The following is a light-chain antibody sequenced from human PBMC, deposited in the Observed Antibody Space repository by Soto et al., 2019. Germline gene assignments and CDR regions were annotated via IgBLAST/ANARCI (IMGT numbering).Light chain of an antibody. CDR3: QQYNNWPWGT. CDR2: GAS. J-gene: IGKJ1*01. V-gene: IGKV3-15*01. CDR1: QSVSSN. Sequence: EIVMTQSPATLSVSPGERATLSCMASQSVSSNLAWYQQKPGQAPRLLISGASTRATGIPARFSGSGSGTEFTLTISSLQSEDFAVYYCQQYNNWPWGTFGQGTKVEIK.